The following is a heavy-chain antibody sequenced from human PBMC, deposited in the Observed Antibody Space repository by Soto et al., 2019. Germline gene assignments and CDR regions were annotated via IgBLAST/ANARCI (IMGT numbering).Heavy chain of an antibody. CDR2: ISYDGSNK. CDR1: GFTFSSCA. J-gene: IGHJ3*02. D-gene: IGHD3-9*01. V-gene: IGHV3-30-3*01. Sequence: GGSLRLSCAASGFTFSSCAMHWVRQAPGNGLEWVAVISYDGSNKYYADSVKGRFTISRDNSKNTLYLQMNSLRAEDTAVYYCARARYDILTGHMGADAFDIWGQGTMVTVSS. CDR3: ARARYDILTGHMGADAFDI.